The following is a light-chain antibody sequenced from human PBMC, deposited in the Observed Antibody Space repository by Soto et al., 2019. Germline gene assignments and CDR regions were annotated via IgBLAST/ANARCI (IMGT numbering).Light chain of an antibody. Sequence: DIHMNQSPSSVSASVGDRVSITCQASQDIRYYLNLFQQKPGKAPKVLIYDASRLETGVPSRFSGSGSGTHFSLAISSLQPEDIATYYCQQYDSLPITFGQGTRLEIK. CDR2: DAS. J-gene: IGKJ5*01. CDR1: QDIRYY. CDR3: QQYDSLPIT. V-gene: IGKV1-33*01.